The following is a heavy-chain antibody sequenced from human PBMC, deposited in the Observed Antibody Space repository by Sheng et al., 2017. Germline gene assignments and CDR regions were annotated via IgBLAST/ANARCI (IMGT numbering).Heavy chain of an antibody. V-gene: IGHV1-69*02. D-gene: IGHD4-17*01. J-gene: IGHJ4*02. Sequence: QVQLVQSGAEVKKPGSSVKVSCKASGGTFSSYTISWVRQAPGQGLEWMGRIIPILGIANYAQKFQGRVTITADKSTSTAYMELSSLRSEDTAVYYCARPEHDYGDSTLDYWGQGTLVTVSS. CDR2: IIPILGIA. CDR1: GGTFSSYT. CDR3: ARPEHDYGDSTLDY.